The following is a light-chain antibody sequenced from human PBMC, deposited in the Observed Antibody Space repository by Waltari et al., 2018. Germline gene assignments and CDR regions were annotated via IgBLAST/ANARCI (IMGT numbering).Light chain of an antibody. Sequence: QAALTQPPSVSGSPGQSVTISCTGTSSDIGGYNYVSWYQQHPGKAPKLMIYDVSKRPSGLSERFSGSKSGDTASLTISGLQAEDEADYYCSSYAGSNTYIFGAGTRLTVL. V-gene: IGLV2-11*01. CDR3: SSYAGSNTYI. J-gene: IGLJ1*01. CDR2: DVS. CDR1: SSDIGGYNY.